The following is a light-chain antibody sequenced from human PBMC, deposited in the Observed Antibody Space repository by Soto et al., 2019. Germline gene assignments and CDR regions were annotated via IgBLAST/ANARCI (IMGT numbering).Light chain of an antibody. Sequence: QSVLTQPPSVSAAPGQTVTISCSGSSSNIENNFVSWYQQFPGTAPKLLIFDTNKRPSGIPDRFSGSQSGSSATLDITGLQTGDEADYYCGTWDSSLTAVVFGAGTKLTVL. J-gene: IGLJ2*01. CDR3: GTWDSSLTAVV. CDR1: SSNIENNF. V-gene: IGLV1-51*01. CDR2: DTN.